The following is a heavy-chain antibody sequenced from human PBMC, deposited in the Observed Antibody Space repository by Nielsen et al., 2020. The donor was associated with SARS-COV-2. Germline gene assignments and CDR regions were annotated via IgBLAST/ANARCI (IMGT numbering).Heavy chain of an antibody. D-gene: IGHD6-13*01. Sequence: ASVKVSCKASGYTFTSYGISWVRQAPGQGLEWMGWISAYSGNTNYAQKFQGRVTITADESTSTAYMELSSLRSEDTAVYYCARDSIPWGDSSSWYVGWFDPWGQGTLVTVSS. CDR2: ISAYSGNT. CDR3: ARDSIPWGDSSSWYVGWFDP. V-gene: IGHV1-18*01. CDR1: GYTFTSYG. J-gene: IGHJ5*02.